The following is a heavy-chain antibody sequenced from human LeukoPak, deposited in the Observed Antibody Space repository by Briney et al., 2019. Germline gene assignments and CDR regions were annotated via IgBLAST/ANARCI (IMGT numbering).Heavy chain of an antibody. J-gene: IGHJ3*02. CDR3: ALGYGACGGAFDI. CDR1: GFTFSSYE. CDR2: ISSSGRTI. Sequence: HAGGSLRLSCAAAGFTFSSYEMNWVRQAPGKGLEWVAYISSSGRTIYYADPVKGRFTISRDNANNSLYLQMTRLRPDDTAVYYRALGYGACGGAFDIWGEGTMVTVSS. D-gene: IGHD3-10*01. V-gene: IGHV3-48*03.